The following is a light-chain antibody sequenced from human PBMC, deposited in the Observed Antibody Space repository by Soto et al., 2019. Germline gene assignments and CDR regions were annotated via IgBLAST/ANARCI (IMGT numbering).Light chain of an antibody. CDR3: QQSYSTPSIT. CDR1: QSISSY. J-gene: IGKJ5*01. V-gene: IGKV1-39*01. CDR2: AAS. Sequence: IPMTQSPSSLSASVGDRVTIPCRASQSISSYLNWYQQKPGKAPKLLIYAASSLQSGVPSRFSGSGSGTDFTLTISSLQPEDFAAYYCQQSYSTPSITFGQGTRLEIK.